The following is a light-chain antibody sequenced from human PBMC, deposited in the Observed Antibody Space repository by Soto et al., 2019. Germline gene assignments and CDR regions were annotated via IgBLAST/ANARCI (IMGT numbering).Light chain of an antibody. CDR1: SGDVGGYNY. J-gene: IGLJ2*01. CDR3: SSYAGSNNFVV. V-gene: IGLV2-8*01. Sequence: QSALTQPPSASGSPGQSVTISCTGSSGDVGGYNYVSWYQQHPGKAPKLMIYEVSKRPSGVPDRFSGSKSGNTASLTVSGLQAHDEAHYYCSSYAGSNNFVVFGGGTKLTVL. CDR2: EVS.